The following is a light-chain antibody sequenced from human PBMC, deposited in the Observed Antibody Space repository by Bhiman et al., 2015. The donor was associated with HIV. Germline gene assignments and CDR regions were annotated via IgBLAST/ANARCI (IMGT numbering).Light chain of an antibody. CDR2: QDN. J-gene: IGLJ1*01. V-gene: IGLV3-1*01. Sequence: VLTQPPSVSVSPGQTASIACSGDKLGDKFVCWYQQKPGQSPLLVIYQDNRRPSGIPERFSGSNSGNTATLTISGTQAMDEADYYCQAWDGSTEVFGTGTKVTVL. CDR1: KLGDKF. CDR3: QAWDGSTEV.